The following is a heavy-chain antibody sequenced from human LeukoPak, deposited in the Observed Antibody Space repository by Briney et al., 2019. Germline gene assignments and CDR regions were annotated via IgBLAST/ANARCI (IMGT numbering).Heavy chain of an antibody. J-gene: IGHJ4*02. CDR2: ISSSSSYI. D-gene: IGHD6-19*01. V-gene: IGHV3-21*01. CDR1: GFTFSSYS. Sequence: GGSLRLSCAASGFTFSSYSMNWVRQAPGKGLEWVSSISSSSSYIYYADSVKGRFTISRDNSKNTLYLQMGSLRAEDMAVYYCARASSGWYDYWGQGTLVTVSS. CDR3: ARASSGWYDY.